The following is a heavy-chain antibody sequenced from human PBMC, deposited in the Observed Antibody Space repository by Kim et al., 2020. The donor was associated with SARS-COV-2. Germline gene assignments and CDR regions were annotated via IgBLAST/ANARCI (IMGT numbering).Heavy chain of an antibody. D-gene: IGHD3-22*01. CDR1: GFIFNADW. Sequence: GGSLRLSCAASGFIFNADWMNWVRQAPGKGLEWIARIKSKTDCGATDYGAPVKGRFTISRDDLTETLYLQMNSLKPEDPAVYYCTTVKSYHYHRSGYFGDWGQGTLVTVSS. CDR2: IKSKTDCGAT. J-gene: IGHJ1*01. V-gene: IGHV3-15*01. CDR3: TTVKSYHYHRSGYFGD.